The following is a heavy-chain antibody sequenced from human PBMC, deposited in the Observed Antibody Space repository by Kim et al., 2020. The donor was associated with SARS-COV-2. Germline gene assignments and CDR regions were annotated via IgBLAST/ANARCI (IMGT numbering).Heavy chain of an antibody. J-gene: IGHJ4*02. Sequence: IYYSGGTYYNPSLKSRVTISVDTSKNQFSLRLSSVTAADTAVYYCSTFDYWGQGTLVTVSS. V-gene: IGHV4-39*01. CDR3: STFDY. CDR2: IYYSGGT.